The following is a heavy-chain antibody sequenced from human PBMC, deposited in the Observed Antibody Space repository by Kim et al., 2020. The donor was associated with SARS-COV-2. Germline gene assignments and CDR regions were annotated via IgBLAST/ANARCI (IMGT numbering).Heavy chain of an antibody. CDR2: DT. D-gene: IGHD3-22*01. Sequence: DTRNSPPFQGHVSISADKSISTAYLQWSSLKASDTAMYYCARYYDSAMDYWGQGTLVTVSS. V-gene: IGHV5-51*01. J-gene: IGHJ4*02. CDR3: ARYYDSAMDY.